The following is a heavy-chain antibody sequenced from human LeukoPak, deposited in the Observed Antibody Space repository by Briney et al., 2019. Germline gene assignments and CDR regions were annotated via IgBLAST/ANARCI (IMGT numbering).Heavy chain of an antibody. CDR1: GGTISSYY. Sequence: SDTLSLTCTVSGGTISSYYWNWIRQPPGKGLEGMGYIHDSWSTKYNTSLKSRVAISVGTSKSQFSLKLSSVTAADTAVYYCARWYYSGWAFDYWGQGTLVTVSS. J-gene: IGHJ4*02. V-gene: IGHV4-59*08. CDR3: ARWYYSGWAFDY. CDR2: IHDSWST. D-gene: IGHD6-25*01.